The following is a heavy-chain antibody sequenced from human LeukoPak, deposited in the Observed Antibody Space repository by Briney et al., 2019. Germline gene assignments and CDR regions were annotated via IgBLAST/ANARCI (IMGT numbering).Heavy chain of an antibody. D-gene: IGHD5-18*01. CDR1: GFTFGTYS. J-gene: IGHJ4*02. Sequence: GGSLRLSCAASGFTFGTYSMNWVRQAPGKGLEWVSSISSSSAYIYYADSVKGRFTISRDNAKNSLYLQMNSLRAEDTAVYYCARASGDTVDTTTMGSYWGQGTLVTVSS. CDR3: ARASGDTVDTTTMGSY. CDR2: ISSSSAYI. V-gene: IGHV3-21*01.